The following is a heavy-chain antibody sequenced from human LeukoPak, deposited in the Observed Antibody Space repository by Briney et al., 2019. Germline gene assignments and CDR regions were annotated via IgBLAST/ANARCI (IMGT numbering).Heavy chain of an antibody. V-gene: IGHV4-4*02. J-gene: IGHJ4*02. CDR3: ASEVREKVVDSYFDY. CDR1: GGSISSSNW. CDR2: IYHSGST. D-gene: IGHD2-15*01. Sequence: KTSETLSLTCAVSGGSISSSNWWSWVRQPPGKGLEWIEEIYHSGSTNYNPSLKSRVTISVDKSKNQFSLKLSSVTAADTAVYYCASEVREKVVDSYFDYWGQGTLVTVSS.